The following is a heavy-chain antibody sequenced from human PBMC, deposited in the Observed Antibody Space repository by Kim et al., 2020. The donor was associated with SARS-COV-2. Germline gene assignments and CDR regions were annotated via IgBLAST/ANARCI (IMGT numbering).Heavy chain of an antibody. CDR1: GFSFSSYG. CDR2: ISFDGSSK. V-gene: IGHV3-30*18. CDR3: AKDQYKQNGYNSYYYYY. Sequence: GGSLRLSCAASGFSFSSYGIHWVRQAPGKGLEWVAVISFDGSSKYYGDSVKGRFTISRDNSKNMLYLQMNSLRTEDTAVYYCAKDQYKQNGYNSYYYYY. D-gene: IGHD5-12*01. J-gene: IGHJ6*03.